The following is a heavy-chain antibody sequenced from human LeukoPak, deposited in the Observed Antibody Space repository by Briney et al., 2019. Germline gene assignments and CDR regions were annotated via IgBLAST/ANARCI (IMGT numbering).Heavy chain of an antibody. J-gene: IGHJ4*02. V-gene: IGHV3-23*01. D-gene: IGHD2-2*01. CDR1: GFTFSNYA. CDR2: TGSTGVST. Sequence: GGSLRLSCAASGFTFSNYAMHSVRPAPGKGLAWVSGTGSTGVSTFYADSVKGRFTVSRDNSKNTLSLQMNSLRAEDTAVYYCAKDPGVVPAHYFDYWGQGTLVTVSS. CDR3: AKDPGVVPAHYFDY.